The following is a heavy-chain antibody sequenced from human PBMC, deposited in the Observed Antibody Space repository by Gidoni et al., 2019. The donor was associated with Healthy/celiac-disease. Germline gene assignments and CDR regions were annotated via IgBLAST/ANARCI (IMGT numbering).Heavy chain of an antibody. Sequence: EVQLGESGGGLIQPGGSMRPPCAASGFTVSSNYLSWVLQAPGKGLEWVSVIYRGGSTYYADSVKGRFTISRDNSKNTLYLQMNSLRAEDTAVYYCARGGSSLFDYWGQGTLVTVSS. CDR1: GFTVSSNY. CDR2: IYRGGST. CDR3: ARGGSSLFDY. V-gene: IGHV3-53*01. J-gene: IGHJ4*02. D-gene: IGHD1-26*01.